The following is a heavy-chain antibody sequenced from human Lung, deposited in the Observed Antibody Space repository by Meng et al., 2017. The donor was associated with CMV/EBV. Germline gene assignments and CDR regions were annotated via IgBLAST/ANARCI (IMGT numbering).Heavy chain of an antibody. Sequence: GGSLRLSCGASGFTFSSYAMSWVRQAPGKGLQWVSSISSSGNNTYYADSVKGRFTISRDNSMNTLYLQMNSLRAEDTAVYYCATKQLYCTSTFSYSGAFDMWGRGAMVTGSS. J-gene: IGHJ3*02. V-gene: IGHV3-23*01. D-gene: IGHD2-2*02. CDR2: ISSSGNNT. CDR3: ATKQLYCTSTFSYSGAFDM. CDR1: GFTFSSYA.